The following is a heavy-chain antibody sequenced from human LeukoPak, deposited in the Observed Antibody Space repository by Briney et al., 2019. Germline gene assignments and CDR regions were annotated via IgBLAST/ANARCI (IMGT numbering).Heavy chain of an antibody. CDR1: GYSISSGYH. CDR3: ARENWVFDY. D-gene: IGHD7-27*01. J-gene: IGHJ4*02. V-gene: IGHV4-38-2*02. Sequence: SETLSLTCVVSGYSISSGYHWGWIRRPPGKGLEWIGSVYRSGTTYYDPSFKSRVTISVDTSKNQISLEVRSVTAADTAMYYCARENWVFDYWGQGILVTVSS. CDR2: VYRSGTT.